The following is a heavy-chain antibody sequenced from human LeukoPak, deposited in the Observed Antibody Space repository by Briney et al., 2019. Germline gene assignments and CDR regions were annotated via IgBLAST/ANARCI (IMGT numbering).Heavy chain of an antibody. Sequence: GRSLRLSCAASGFTFSSYAMHWVRQAPGKGLEWVAVISYDGSNKYYADSVKGRFTISRDNAKNTLYLQMNSLRAEDTAVYYCARVGGVAGRAIDYWGQGTLVTVSS. J-gene: IGHJ4*02. CDR1: GFTFSSYA. D-gene: IGHD3-3*01. CDR3: ARVGGVAGRAIDY. V-gene: IGHV3-30*04. CDR2: ISYDGSNK.